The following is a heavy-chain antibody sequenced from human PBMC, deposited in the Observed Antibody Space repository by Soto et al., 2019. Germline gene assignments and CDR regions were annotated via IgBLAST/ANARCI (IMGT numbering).Heavy chain of an antibody. J-gene: IGHJ5*02. CDR2: IIPILGIA. D-gene: IGHD3-22*01. Sequence: QVQLVQSGAEVKKPGSSVKVSCKASGGTFSSYTISWVRQAPGQGLEWMGRIIPILGIANYAQKFQGRVTRYENQSKRTSYMVCRRLRIVDAAVYYCSRGWYYVSSGYLSWVDPWGQVTPFTVSS. V-gene: IGHV1-69*02. CDR3: SRGWYYVSSGYLSWVDP. CDR1: GGTFSSYT.